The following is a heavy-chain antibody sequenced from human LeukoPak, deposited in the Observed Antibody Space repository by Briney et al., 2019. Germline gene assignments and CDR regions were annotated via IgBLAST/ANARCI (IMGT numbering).Heavy chain of an antibody. V-gene: IGHV3-7*01. CDR1: GFTFSNYW. D-gene: IGHD1-26*01. Sequence: PGGSLRLSCAASGFTFSNYWMNWVRQAPGKGLEWVANIKQDGSEKYYVDSVKGRFTISRDNAKNSLYLQLNSLRAEDTAVFFCARGRWWEGLDVWGQGTTVTVSS. CDR2: IKQDGSEK. J-gene: IGHJ6*02. CDR3: ARGRWWEGLDV.